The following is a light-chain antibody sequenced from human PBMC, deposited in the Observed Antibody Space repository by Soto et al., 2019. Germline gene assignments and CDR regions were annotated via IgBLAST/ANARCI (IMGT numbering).Light chain of an antibody. CDR3: QQYNSYPWT. J-gene: IGKJ1*01. CDR2: GAS. Sequence: DIQMTQSPSTLSASVGDRVTITCRASQSISSWLAWYQQKPGKAPKLLIYGASSLESGVPSRFSGSGSGTEFTLTISSLQPDDFATYYCQQYNSYPWTFGQVTTADI. CDR1: QSISSW. V-gene: IGKV1-5*01.